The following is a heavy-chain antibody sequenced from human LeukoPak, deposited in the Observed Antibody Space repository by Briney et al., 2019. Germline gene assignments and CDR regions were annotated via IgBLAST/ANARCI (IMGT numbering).Heavy chain of an antibody. D-gene: IGHD3-10*01. V-gene: IGHV4-59*12. Sequence: SETLSLTCTVSGGSISSYYWSWIRQPPGKGLEWIGYIYYSGSTNYNPSLKSRVTISVDTSKNQFSLKLSSVTAADTAVYYCARDGNVLLWFGESIDAFDIWGQGTMVTVSS. CDR2: IYYSGST. J-gene: IGHJ3*02. CDR3: ARDGNVLLWFGESIDAFDI. CDR1: GGSISSYY.